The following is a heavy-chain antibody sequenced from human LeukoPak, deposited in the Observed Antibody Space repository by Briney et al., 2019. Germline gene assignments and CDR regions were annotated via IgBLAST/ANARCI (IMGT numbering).Heavy chain of an antibody. J-gene: IGHJ3*02. CDR3: ARDSYTAMVPVAFDI. CDR2: INPSGGST. D-gene: IGHD5-18*01. Sequence: ASVKVSCKASGYTFTSYYMHWVRQAPGQGLEWMGIINPSGGSTSYAQKFQGRVTMTRDMSTSTVYMELSSLRSDDTAVYYCARDSYTAMVPVAFDIWGQGTMVTVSS. V-gene: IGHV1-46*01. CDR1: GYTFTSYY.